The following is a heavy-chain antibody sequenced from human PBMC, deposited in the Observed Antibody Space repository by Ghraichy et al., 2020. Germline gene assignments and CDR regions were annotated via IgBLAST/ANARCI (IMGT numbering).Heavy chain of an antibody. Sequence: SETLSLTCSVSGASITRDHWIWVRQPPGKGLEWIGYVSYSGHTNYNPSLRSRVTISKDTSKNQFSLKLTSVSAADTAVYYCMRVPTGDHSVRESNDYHMDVWGNGTTVTVSS. CDR2: VSYSGHT. D-gene: IGHD4-11*01. V-gene: IGHV4-59*01. CDR3: MRVPTGDHSVRESNDYHMDV. CDR1: GASITRDH. J-gene: IGHJ6*03.